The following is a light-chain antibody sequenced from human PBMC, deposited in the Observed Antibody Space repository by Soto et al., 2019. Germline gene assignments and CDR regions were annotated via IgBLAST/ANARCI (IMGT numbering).Light chain of an antibody. CDR2: DVS. J-gene: IGKJ4*01. Sequence: DIQMTQSPSTLSASVGDRVTISCRASQSINTWLAWYQQKPGKVPKLLIYDVSTLESGVPSRFSGSGSGTEFTLTISSLQPGDFATYYCHQYDGNFGGGTRVEIK. CDR3: HQYDGN. CDR1: QSINTW. V-gene: IGKV1-5*01.